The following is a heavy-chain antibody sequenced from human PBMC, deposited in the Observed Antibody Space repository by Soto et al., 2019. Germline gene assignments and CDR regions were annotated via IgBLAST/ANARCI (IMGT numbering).Heavy chain of an antibody. J-gene: IGHJ6*02. CDR1: GFTVSTNY. V-gene: IGHV3-53*01. CDR3: ARGYSSWNYYYGMDV. CDR2: IYSGGST. Sequence: EVQLVESGGGLIQPGGSLRLSCAASGFTVSTNYMSWVRQAPGKGLGWVSVIYSGGSTYYADSVKGRFTISRDNSKNTLYLQMNSRRAEDTAVYYCARGYSSWNYYYGMDVWGQGPTVTVSS. D-gene: IGHD6-13*01.